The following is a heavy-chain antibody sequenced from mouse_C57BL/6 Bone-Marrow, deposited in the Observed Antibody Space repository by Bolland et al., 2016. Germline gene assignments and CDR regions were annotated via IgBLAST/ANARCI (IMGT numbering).Heavy chain of an antibody. Sequence: TSYNQKFKGKATLTVNKSSSTAYMELRSLTSEDSAVYYCARWGRRFAYWGQGTLV. CDR2: T. J-gene: IGHJ3*01. V-gene: IGHV1-22*01. CDR3: ARWGRRFAY.